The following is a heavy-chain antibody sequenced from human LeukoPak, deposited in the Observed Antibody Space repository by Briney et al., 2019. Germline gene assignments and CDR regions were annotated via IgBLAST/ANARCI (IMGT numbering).Heavy chain of an antibody. CDR3: ARGYDSSGYYYYYYGMDV. D-gene: IGHD3-22*01. CDR1: GFTFSSYW. J-gene: IGHJ6*02. CDR2: INSDGSST. Sequence: PGGSLRLSCAASGFTFSSYWMHWVRQAPGKGLVWVSRINSDGSSTSYADSVKGRFTISRDNAKNTLYLQMNSLRAEDAAVYYCARGYDSSGYYYYYYGMDVWGQGTTVTVSS. V-gene: IGHV3-74*01.